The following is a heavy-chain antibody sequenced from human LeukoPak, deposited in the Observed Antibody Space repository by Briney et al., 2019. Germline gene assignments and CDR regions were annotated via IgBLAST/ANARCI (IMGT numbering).Heavy chain of an antibody. CDR3: ASIQVPTAMGWFDP. Sequence: SQTLSLTCTVSGGSISSGSYYWSWIRQPAGKGLEWIGYIYYSGSTYYNPSLKSRVTISVDTSKNQFSLKLSSVTAADTAVYYCASIQVPTAMGWFDPWGQGTLVTVSS. J-gene: IGHJ5*02. CDR1: GGSISSGSYY. CDR2: IYYSGST. D-gene: IGHD2-2*01. V-gene: IGHV4-30-4*08.